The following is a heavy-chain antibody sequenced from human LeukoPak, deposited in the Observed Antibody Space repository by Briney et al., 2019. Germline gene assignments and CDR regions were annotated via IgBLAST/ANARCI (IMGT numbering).Heavy chain of an antibody. CDR3: ARDAHFVTGIAVAGTSDY. V-gene: IGHV1-18*01. CDR2: ISAYNGNT. J-gene: IGHJ4*02. D-gene: IGHD6-19*01. Sequence: ASVKVSCKASGYTFTSYGISWVRQAPGQGLEWMGWISAYNGNTNYAQKLQGRVTMTTDTSTCTAYMELRSLRSDDTAVYYCARDAHFVTGIAVAGTSDYWGQGTLVTVSS. CDR1: GYTFTSYG.